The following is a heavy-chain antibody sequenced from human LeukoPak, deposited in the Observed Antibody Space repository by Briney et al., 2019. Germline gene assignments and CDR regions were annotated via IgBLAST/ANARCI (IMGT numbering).Heavy chain of an antibody. CDR1: GASISSSNW. CDR3: ARITITPDYYYYMDV. D-gene: IGHD4-11*01. J-gene: IGHJ6*03. CDR2: IYHSAGT. Sequence: SETLSLTCAVSGASISSSNWWSWVRQPPGRGLEWIGEIYHSAGTNYTPSLKSRITISIDKSKNQFSLKLSSVTAADTAVYYCARITITPDYYYYMDVWGKGTTVTVSS. V-gene: IGHV4-4*02.